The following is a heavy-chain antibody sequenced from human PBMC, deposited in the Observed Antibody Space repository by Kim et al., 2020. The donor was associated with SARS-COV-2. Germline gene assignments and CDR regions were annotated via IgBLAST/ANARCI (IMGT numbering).Heavy chain of an antibody. CDR3: ARNEDGVDADPSIFDY. CDR2: ISSSSSTI. CDR1: GFTFSSYS. Sequence: GGSLRLSCAASGFTFSSYSMNWARQAPGKGLEWVSYISSSSSTIYYADSVKGRFTISRDNAKNSLYLQMNSLRDEDTAVYYCARNEDGVDADPSIFDYWGQGTLVTVSS. J-gene: IGHJ4*02. V-gene: IGHV3-48*02. D-gene: IGHD3-16*01.